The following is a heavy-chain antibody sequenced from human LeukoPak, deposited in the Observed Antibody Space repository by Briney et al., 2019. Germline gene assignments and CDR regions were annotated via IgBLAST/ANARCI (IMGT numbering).Heavy chain of an antibody. CDR2: INPSGGST. CDR3: ARGRLIGFTMVRGARDWFDP. J-gene: IGHJ5*02. V-gene: IGHV1-46*01. D-gene: IGHD3-10*01. Sequence: GASVKVSCKASGYTFTSYYMHWVRQAPGQGLEWMGIINPSGGSTSYAQKFQGRVTMTRDMSTSTVYMELSSLRSEDTAVYYCARGRLIGFTMVRGARDWFDPWGQGTLVTVSS. CDR1: GYTFTSYY.